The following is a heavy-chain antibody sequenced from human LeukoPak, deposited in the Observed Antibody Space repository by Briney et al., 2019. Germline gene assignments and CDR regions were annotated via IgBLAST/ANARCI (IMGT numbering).Heavy chain of an antibody. CDR2: ISGSGGST. J-gene: IGHJ4*02. D-gene: IGHD2-2*01. CDR3: AKGYCSSTSCGIDY. CDR1: GFTFSSYA. V-gene: IGHV3-23*01. Sequence: GGSLRLSCAASGFTFSSYAMSWVRQAPGKGLEWVSAISGSGGSTGYADSVKGRFTISRDNSKNTLYLQMNSLRAEDTAVYYCAKGYCSSTSCGIDYWGQGTLVTVSS.